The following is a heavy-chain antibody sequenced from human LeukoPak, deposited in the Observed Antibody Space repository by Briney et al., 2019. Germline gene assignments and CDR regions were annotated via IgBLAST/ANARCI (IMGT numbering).Heavy chain of an antibody. CDR3: AKAALRFLEWSSDYYYYYMDV. V-gene: IGHV3-30*02. D-gene: IGHD3-3*01. J-gene: IGHJ6*03. CDR2: IRYDGSNK. CDR1: GFTFSSYG. Sequence: GGSLRLSCAASGFTFSSYGMHWVRQAPGKGLEWVAFIRYDGSNKYYADSVKGRFTISRDNSKNTLYLQMNSLRAEDTAVYYCAKAALRFLEWSSDYYYYYMDVWGKGTTVTVSS.